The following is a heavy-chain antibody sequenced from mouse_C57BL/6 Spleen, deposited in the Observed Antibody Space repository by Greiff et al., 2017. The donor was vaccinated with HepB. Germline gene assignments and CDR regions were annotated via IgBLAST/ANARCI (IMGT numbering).Heavy chain of an antibody. CDR3: ARDGTTLDY. J-gene: IGHJ2*01. Sequence: EVHLVESGGGLVKPGGSLKLSCAASGFTFSSYAMSWVRQTPEKRLDWVATISDGGSYTYYPDNVKGRFAISRDNAKNNPYLQLSHLKSEDTAMYYCARDGTTLDYWGQGTTLTVSS. V-gene: IGHV5-4*01. CDR1: GFTFSSYA. D-gene: IGHD5-5*01. CDR2: ISDGGSYT.